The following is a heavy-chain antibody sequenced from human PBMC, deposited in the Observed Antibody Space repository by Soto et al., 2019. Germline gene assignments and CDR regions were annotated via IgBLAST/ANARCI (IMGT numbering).Heavy chain of an antibody. Sequence: QVQLVESGGGVVQPGRSLTLSCAASGFTFSSYGMHWVRQAPGKGLEWVAVIWYDGSNKYYADSVKGRFTISRDNSKNTLYLQMNSLRAEDTAVYYCAREDAWGESPLFDYWGQGTLVTVSS. V-gene: IGHV3-33*01. CDR2: IWYDGSNK. CDR3: AREDAWGESPLFDY. D-gene: IGHD3-10*01. CDR1: GFTFSSYG. J-gene: IGHJ4*02.